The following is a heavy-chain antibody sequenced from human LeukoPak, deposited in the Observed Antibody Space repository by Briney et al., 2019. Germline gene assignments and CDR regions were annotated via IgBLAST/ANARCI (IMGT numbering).Heavy chain of an antibody. CDR1: GFIFSNCW. V-gene: IGHV3-30*01. J-gene: IGHJ4*02. Sequence: AGGSLRLSCETSGFIFSNCWMTWVRQAPGKGLEWVAIISDDGNNKAYADSVKGRFTISRDNSKKTLYLQMNSLRAEDTAVYYSARERLDYYDTSGYLDYWGQGTLVTVSS. D-gene: IGHD3-22*01. CDR2: ISDDGNNK. CDR3: ARERLDYYDTSGYLDY.